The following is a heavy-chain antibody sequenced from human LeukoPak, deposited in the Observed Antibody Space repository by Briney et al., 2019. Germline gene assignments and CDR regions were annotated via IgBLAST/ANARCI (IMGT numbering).Heavy chain of an antibody. CDR1: EFTVSSNY. Sequence: TGGSLRLSCAASEFTVSSNYMSWVRQAPGKGLEWVSVIDSGGSTYYADSVKGRFTISRDNSKNTLYLQMNSLRAGGTAVYYCARDRWFDPWGQGTLVTVSS. J-gene: IGHJ5*02. V-gene: IGHV3-66*02. CDR3: ARDRWFDP. CDR2: IDSGGST.